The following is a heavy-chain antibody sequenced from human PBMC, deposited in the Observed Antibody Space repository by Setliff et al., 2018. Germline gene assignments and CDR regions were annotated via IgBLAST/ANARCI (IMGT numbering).Heavy chain of an antibody. J-gene: IGHJ4*02. CDR2: NSA. CDR1: GYTFTTYA. V-gene: IGHV1-18*01. D-gene: IGHD2-2*01. Sequence: ASVKVSCKASGYTFTTYAISWMRQAPGQGLEYMGWNSAYAQKFQGRVTMTTDTPTSTAYMELRSLRSGDTAVYYCARGPPDFVVVPAAAKFDFWGQGTLVTVSS. CDR3: ARGPPDFVVVPAAAKFDF.